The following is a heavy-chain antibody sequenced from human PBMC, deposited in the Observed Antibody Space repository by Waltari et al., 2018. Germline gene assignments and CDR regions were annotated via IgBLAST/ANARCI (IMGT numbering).Heavy chain of an antibody. J-gene: IGHJ4*02. CDR3: ARHIVPLPLGIEDDTVDY. CDR1: GYSFTSYW. D-gene: IGHD7-27*01. CDR2: IYTSGST. Sequence: EVQLVQSGAEVKKPGESLKISCKGSGYSFTSYWIGWVRQMPGKGLEWIGYIYTSGSTNYNPSLKSRVTITVDTSKNQFSLKLSSVTAADTAVYYCARHIVPLPLGIEDDTVDYWGQGTLVTVSS. V-gene: IGHV5-51*01.